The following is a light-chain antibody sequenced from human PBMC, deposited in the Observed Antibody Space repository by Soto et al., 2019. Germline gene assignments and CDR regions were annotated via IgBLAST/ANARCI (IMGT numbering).Light chain of an antibody. V-gene: IGLV2-8*01. Sequence: ALTQPPSASGSAGHSVTIPCTGTGIDDYDYNFVSWYQHHPGKVPKLIIFEVNKRPSGVPDRFSGSKSGTTASLTVSGLQADDEADYYCSTFAVSPVIFGGGTKLTVL. CDR1: GIDDYDYNF. J-gene: IGLJ2*01. CDR3: STFAVSPVI. CDR2: EVN.